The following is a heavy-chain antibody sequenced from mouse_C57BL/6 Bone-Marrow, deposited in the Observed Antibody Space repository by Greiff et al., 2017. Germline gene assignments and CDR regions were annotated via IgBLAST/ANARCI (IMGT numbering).Heavy chain of an antibody. CDR1: GYAFTNYL. D-gene: IGHD2-3*01. CDR3: ARSNGYYRPWFAY. J-gene: IGHJ3*01. CDR2: INPGSGGT. V-gene: IGHV1-54*01. Sequence: QVQLQQSGAELVRPGTSVKVSCKASGYAFTNYLIEWVKQRPGQGLEWIGVINPGSGGTNYNEKFKGKATLTADKSSSTAYMQLSSLTSEDSAVYFCARSNGYYRPWFAYWGQGTLVTVSA.